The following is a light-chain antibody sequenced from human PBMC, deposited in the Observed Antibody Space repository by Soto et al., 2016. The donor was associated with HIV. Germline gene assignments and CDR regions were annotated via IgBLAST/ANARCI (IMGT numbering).Light chain of an antibody. CDR1: QSLVHSDGNTY. J-gene: IGKJ3*01. CDR2: KVS. V-gene: IGKV2-30*02. CDR3: MQGTHWPST. Sequence: AVLTQSPLSLPVTLGQPASIACKSSQSLVHSDGNTYLTWFQQRPGQSPRRLIYKVSNRDSGVPDRFSGSGSGTDFTLKISRVEAEDVGVYYCMQGTHWPSTFGPGTKVDIK.